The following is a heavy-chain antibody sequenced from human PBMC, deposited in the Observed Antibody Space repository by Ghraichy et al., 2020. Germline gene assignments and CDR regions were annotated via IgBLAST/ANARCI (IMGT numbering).Heavy chain of an antibody. V-gene: IGHV3-11*01. Sequence: GALRLSCAASGFTFSDYYMSWIRQAPGKGLEWVSYISSSGSTIYYADSLKGRFTISRDNAKYSLYLQINSLRAEYTAVYYCARDFGPLYPNVDYWAREPWSPSPQ. CDR1: GFTFSDYY. CDR3: ARDFGPLYPNVDY. D-gene: IGHD2-8*01. J-gene: IGHJ4*02. CDR2: ISSSGSTI.